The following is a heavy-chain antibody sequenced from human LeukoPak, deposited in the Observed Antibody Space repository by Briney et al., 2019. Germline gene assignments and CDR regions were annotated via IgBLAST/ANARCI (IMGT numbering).Heavy chain of an antibody. J-gene: IGHJ4*02. Sequence: ASVKVSCKTSGYTFTSYGISWVRQAPGQGLEWMGWIRVYNGNTYYVEKFQDRVTMTTDTTTNTAYMELRSLGTDDTAVYYCARAPFYYSPGTYLPEDYWGQGTLVTVSS. D-gene: IGHD3-10*01. CDR1: GYTFTSYG. V-gene: IGHV1-18*01. CDR3: ARAPFYYSPGTYLPEDY. CDR2: IRVYNGNT.